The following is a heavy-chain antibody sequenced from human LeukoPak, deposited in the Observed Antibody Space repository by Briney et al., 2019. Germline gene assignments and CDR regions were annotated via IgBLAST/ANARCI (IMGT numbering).Heavy chain of an antibody. CDR3: AVRIVGATRDY. CDR2: INHSGST. CDR1: GGSFSGYY. Sequence: PSETLSLTCAVYGGSFSGYYWSWIRQPPGKGLEWIGEINHSGSTNYHPSLKSRVTISVDTSKNQFSLKLSSVTAADTAVYYCAVRIVGATRDYWGQGTLVTVSS. V-gene: IGHV4-34*01. J-gene: IGHJ4*02. D-gene: IGHD1-26*01.